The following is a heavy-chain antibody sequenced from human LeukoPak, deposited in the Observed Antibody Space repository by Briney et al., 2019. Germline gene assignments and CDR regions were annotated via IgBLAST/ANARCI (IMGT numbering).Heavy chain of an antibody. CDR1: GLTFSNYD. Sequence: GGSLRLSCAVSGLTFSNYDMNWVRQAPGKGPEWVTTISASGIHIYYADSAKGRFTISRDNSRNTLELQMNSLRGEGTAVYYCVRMVSGDSWGQGTLVTVTS. J-gene: IGHJ4*02. CDR2: ISASGIHI. V-gene: IGHV3-23*01. CDR3: VRMVSGDS. D-gene: IGHD2-8*01.